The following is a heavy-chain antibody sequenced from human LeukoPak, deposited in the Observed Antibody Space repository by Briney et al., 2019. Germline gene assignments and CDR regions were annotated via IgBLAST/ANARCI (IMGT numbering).Heavy chain of an antibody. V-gene: IGHV4-59*08. J-gene: IGHJ3*02. CDR2: IYYSGST. Sequence: SETLSLTCTVSGGSISSYYWSWIRQPPGKGLEWIGYIYYSGSTNYNPSLKSRVTISVDTSKNQFSLKLSSVTAADTAVYYCARAAYSSSSAAFDIWGQGTMVTVSS. CDR1: GGSISSYY. CDR3: ARAAYSSSSAAFDI. D-gene: IGHD6-6*01.